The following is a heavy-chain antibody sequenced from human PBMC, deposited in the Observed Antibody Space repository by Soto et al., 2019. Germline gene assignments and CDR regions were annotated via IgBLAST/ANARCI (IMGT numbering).Heavy chain of an antibody. CDR3: ARFLPGYYDSSGYYYYAFDI. CDR1: GGSISSYY. D-gene: IGHD3-22*01. Sequence: SETLSLTCTVSGGSISSYYWSWIRQPPGKGLEWIGYIYYSGSTNYNPSLKSRVTISVDTSKNQFSLKLSSVTAADTAVYYCARFLPGYYDSSGYYYYAFDIWGQGTMVTVSS. J-gene: IGHJ3*02. V-gene: IGHV4-59*01. CDR2: IYYSGST.